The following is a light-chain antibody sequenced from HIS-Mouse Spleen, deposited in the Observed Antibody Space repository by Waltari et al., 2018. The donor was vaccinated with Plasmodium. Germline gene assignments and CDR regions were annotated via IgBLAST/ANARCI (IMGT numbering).Light chain of an antibody. V-gene: IGLV3-10*01. CDR2: EDR. CDR3: YSTDSSGNHRV. CDR1: ALPKKY. J-gene: IGLJ3*02. Sequence: SYELTQPPSVSVSPGQTARITCSGDALPKKYAYWYQQKSGQAPVLVIYEDRKRPAGIPGRFSGSSSGTMATLTISGAKVEDEADYYCYSTDSSGNHRVFGGGTKLTVL.